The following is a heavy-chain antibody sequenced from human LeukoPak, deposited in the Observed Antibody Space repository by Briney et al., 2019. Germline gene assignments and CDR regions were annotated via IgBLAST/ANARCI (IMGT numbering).Heavy chain of an antibody. V-gene: IGHV3-73*01. D-gene: IGHD3-3*01. CDR2: IGNKVSNYAT. Sequence: PGGSLKLSCAASGFTFSGSAMHWVRQASGKGLEWVGHIGNKVSNYATEYAASLRGRFTISRDDSKDTAYLQVNSLKTEDTAVYYCAAHYDSWTGLNYWGQGTLVTVSS. CDR1: GFTFSGSA. J-gene: IGHJ4*02. CDR3: AAHYDSWTGLNY.